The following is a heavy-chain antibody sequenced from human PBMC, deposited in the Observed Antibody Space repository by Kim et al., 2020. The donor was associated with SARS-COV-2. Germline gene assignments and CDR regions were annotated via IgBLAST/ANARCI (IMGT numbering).Heavy chain of an antibody. V-gene: IGHV3-7*01. J-gene: IGHJ4*02. CDR1: GFTFSSYW. CDR3: ARGGGYCSSTSCYGGPWFGELSSGY. CDR2: IKQDGSEK. Sequence: GGSLRLSCAASGFTFSSYWMSWVRQAPGKGLEWVANIKQDGSEKYYVDSVKGRFTISRDNAKNSLYLQMNSLRAEDTAVYYCARGGGYCSSTSCYGGPWFGELSSGYWGQGTLVTVSS. D-gene: IGHD2-2*01.